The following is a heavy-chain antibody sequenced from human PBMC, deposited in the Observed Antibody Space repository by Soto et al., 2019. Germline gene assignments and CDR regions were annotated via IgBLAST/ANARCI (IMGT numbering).Heavy chain of an antibody. D-gene: IGHD2-2*01. CDR2: IKLDGSEE. J-gene: IGHJ5*02. V-gene: IGHV3-7*03. CDR3: ARGYCTSASCYPNWFGP. Sequence: LRLSCAASGFTLSNYWMSWVRQAPGKGLEWVANIKLDGSEEYYVDSVKGRFTISRDNAKNSLYLQMNSLRAEDTAVYYCARGYCTSASCYPNWFGPWGQGTLVTVSS. CDR1: GFTLSNYW.